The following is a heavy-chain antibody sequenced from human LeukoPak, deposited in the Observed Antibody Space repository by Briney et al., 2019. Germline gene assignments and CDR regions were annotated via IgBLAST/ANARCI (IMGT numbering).Heavy chain of an antibody. CDR2: ISWDGGST. CDR3: AKDAFNSSAHPPYYYYYMDV. D-gene: IGHD6-19*01. CDR1: GFTFDDYA. J-gene: IGHJ6*03. V-gene: IGHV3-43D*03. Sequence: GGSLRLSCAASGFTFDDYAMHWVRQAPGKGLEWVSLISWDGGSTYYADSVKGRFTISRDNSKNSLYLQMNSLRAEDTALYYCAKDAFNSSAHPPYYYYYMDVWGKGTTVTVSS.